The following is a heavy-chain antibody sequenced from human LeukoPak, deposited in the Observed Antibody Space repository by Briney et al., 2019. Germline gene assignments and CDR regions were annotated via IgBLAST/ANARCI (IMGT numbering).Heavy chain of an antibody. Sequence: SQTLSLTCTVSGGSISSGSYYWNWIRQPAGKGLEWIGRIYTSGSTNYNPSLKSRVTISVDTSKNQFSLKLSSVTAADTAVYYCAREEWYYGSGSYIDYWGQGTLVTVSS. J-gene: IGHJ4*02. CDR1: GGSISSGSYY. CDR3: AREEWYYGSGSYIDY. D-gene: IGHD3-10*01. V-gene: IGHV4-61*02. CDR2: IYTSGST.